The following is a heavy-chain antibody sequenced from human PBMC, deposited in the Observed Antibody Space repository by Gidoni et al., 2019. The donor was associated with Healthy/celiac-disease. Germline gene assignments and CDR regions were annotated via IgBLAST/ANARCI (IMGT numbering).Heavy chain of an antibody. CDR2: IYYSGST. CDR3: ARGESLEKYQLHTWYDY. CDR1: GGPISRGDYY. D-gene: IGHD2-2*01. J-gene: IGHJ4*02. Sequence: QVQLQASGPGLVTPSQTLSLPCTVSGGPISRGDYYWSWIRQPPGKGLEWIGYIYYSGSTYYNPSLKSRVTISVDTSKNQFSLKLSSVTAADTAVYYCARGESLEKYQLHTWYDYWGQGTLVTVSS. V-gene: IGHV4-30-4*01.